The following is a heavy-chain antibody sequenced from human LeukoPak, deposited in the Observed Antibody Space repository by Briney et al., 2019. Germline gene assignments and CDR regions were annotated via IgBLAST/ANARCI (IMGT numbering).Heavy chain of an antibody. Sequence: GGSLRLSCAASGFTFSSYSMNWVRQPPGKGLEWVAVISYDGSNKYYTDSVKGRFTISRDNFKNMLYLQMNSLRPEDTAVYYCAKDFATYCSGGCDFQHWGQGTLVTVSS. CDR3: AKDFATYCSGGCDFQH. J-gene: IGHJ1*01. D-gene: IGHD2-15*01. CDR2: ISYDGSNK. V-gene: IGHV3-30*18. CDR1: GFTFSSYS.